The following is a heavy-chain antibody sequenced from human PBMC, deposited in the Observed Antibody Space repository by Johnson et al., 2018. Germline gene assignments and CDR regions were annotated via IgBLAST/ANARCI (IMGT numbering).Heavy chain of an antibody. V-gene: IGHV3-74*01. CDR1: GFTLRFYW. Sequence: EVQLLETGGGLVQPGGSLRLSCTASGFTLRFYWMHWVRQTPGKGLVWVAHINNDGRDTNYADSVKGRFTISRDNAKNTLYMQLNNLRTEDTAAYYCARGDYDSPKDYSYYMDVWGKGTTVTVSS. CDR3: ARGDYDSPKDYSYYMDV. CDR2: INNDGRDT. D-gene: IGHD3-22*01. J-gene: IGHJ6*03.